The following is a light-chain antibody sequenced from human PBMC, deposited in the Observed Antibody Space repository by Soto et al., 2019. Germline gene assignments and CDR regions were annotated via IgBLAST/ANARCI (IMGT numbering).Light chain of an antibody. V-gene: IGLV1-44*01. CDR2: RNN. Sequence: QSVLTHPPSASGTPGQRVTISCSGSNSNIGSNTVNWYQQLPGTAPKVLIIRNNQRPSGVPDRFSGSKSGTSASLAISGLQSEDEADYYCSSWDDSLSGRVFGGGTKLTVL. CDR3: SSWDDSLSGRV. J-gene: IGLJ3*02. CDR1: NSNIGSNT.